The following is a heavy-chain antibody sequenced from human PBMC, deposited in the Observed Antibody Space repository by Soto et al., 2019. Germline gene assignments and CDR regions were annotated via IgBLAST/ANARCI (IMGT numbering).Heavy chain of an antibody. CDR3: AIPVENWDDWFCGY. CDR1: GFIFSSYG. V-gene: IGHV3-30*03. Sequence: QVQLVESGGGVVQPGRSLRLSCAASGFIFSSYGMHWVRQAPGKGLEWVAVISYDGIKKYYSDSVKVRFTISRDNSKSPLYLQLNSLRAETSAVYYCAIPVENWDDWFCGYWGQGTLVTVSA. J-gene: IGHJ4*02. D-gene: IGHD1-1*01. CDR2: ISYDGIKK.